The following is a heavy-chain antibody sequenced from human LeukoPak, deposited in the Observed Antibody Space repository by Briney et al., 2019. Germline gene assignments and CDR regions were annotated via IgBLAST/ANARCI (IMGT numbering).Heavy chain of an antibody. CDR1: GGSTSSYY. D-gene: IGHD6-13*01. V-gene: IGHV4-4*07. CDR2: IYVGGNT. CDR3: AGGDSSSWYRFFDY. Sequence: SETLSLTCSVSGGSTSSYYWNWIRQPAGKGLEWIGRIYVGGNTNYNPSFKSRVTMSVDMSKNKFSLKLNSVTAADTAVYFCAGGDSSSWYRFFDYWGQGILVTVSS. J-gene: IGHJ4*02.